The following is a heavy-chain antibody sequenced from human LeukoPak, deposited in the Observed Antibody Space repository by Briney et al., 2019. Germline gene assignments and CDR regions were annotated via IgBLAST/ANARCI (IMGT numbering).Heavy chain of an antibody. D-gene: IGHD3-10*01. Sequence: ASVKVSCKASGYTFTSYAMHWVRQAPGQRLEWMGWINAGNGNTKYSQKFQGRVTITRDTSASTAYMELGSLRSEDTAVYYCARVPLLWFGELSPFDYWGQGTLVTVSS. CDR3: ARVPLLWFGELSPFDY. J-gene: IGHJ4*02. CDR2: INAGNGNT. CDR1: GYTFTSYA. V-gene: IGHV1-3*01.